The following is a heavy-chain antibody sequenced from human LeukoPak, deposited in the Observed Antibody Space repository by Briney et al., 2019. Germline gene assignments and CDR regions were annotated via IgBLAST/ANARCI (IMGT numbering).Heavy chain of an antibody. J-gene: IGHJ5*02. V-gene: IGHV6-1*01. D-gene: IGHD2-15*01. CDR2: TYYRSKWYN. Sequence: SQTLSLTCAISGDSVSSNSAAWNWIRQSPSRGLEWLGRTYYRSKWYNDYAVSVKSRITINPDTSKNQFSLQLNSVTPEDTAVYYCARALGYCSGGSCTRGYNWFDPWGQGTLVTVPS. CDR1: GDSVSSNSAA. CDR3: ARALGYCSGGSCTRGYNWFDP.